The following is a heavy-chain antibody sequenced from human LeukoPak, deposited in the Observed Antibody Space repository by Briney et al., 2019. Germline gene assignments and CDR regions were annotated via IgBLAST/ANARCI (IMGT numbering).Heavy chain of an antibody. CDR3: AKVGGSSGWYEVGYYFDY. V-gene: IGHV3-21*04. CDR2: ISSSSSYI. CDR1: GFTFSSYS. Sequence: GGSLRLSCAASGFTFSSYSMNWVRQAPGKGLEWVSSISSSSSYIYYADSVKGRFTISRDNAKNSLYLQMNSLRAEDTALYYCAKVGGSSGWYEVGYYFDYWGQGTLVTVSS. J-gene: IGHJ4*02. D-gene: IGHD6-19*01.